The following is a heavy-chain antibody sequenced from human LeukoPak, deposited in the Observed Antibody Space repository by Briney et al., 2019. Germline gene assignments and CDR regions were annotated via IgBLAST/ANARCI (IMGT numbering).Heavy chain of an antibody. V-gene: IGHV4-34*01. CDR3: VIEPGYCTGGRCYGGWFDP. CDR1: GGSFSGYY. D-gene: IGHD2-15*01. CDR2: INHSGNT. Sequence: SETLSLTCAVYGGSFSGYYWSWIRQAPGKGLEWIGEINHSGNTNYNPSLKSRVTISVDTSKNQFSLKLSSVTAADTAVYYCVIEPGYCTGGRCYGGWFDPWGQGTLVTVSS. J-gene: IGHJ5*02.